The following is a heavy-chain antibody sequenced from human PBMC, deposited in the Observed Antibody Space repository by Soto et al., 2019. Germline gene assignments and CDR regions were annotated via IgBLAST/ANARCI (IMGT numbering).Heavy chain of an antibody. CDR3: ARGGHIAVVTASFDY. J-gene: IGHJ4*02. CDR2: IHPSGGGT. V-gene: IGHV1-46*03. CDR1: GYSFTSHY. D-gene: IGHD2-21*02. Sequence: ASVKVSCKAIGYSFTSHYMHWVRQAPGQALEWMGVIHPSGGGTTYAQKFLGRVTVTRDTSTSTVFMELSSLRSDDTAVHYCARGGHIAVVTASFDYWGQGTLVPVYS.